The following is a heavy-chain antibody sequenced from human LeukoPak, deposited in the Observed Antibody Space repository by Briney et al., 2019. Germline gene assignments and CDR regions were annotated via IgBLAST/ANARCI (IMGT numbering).Heavy chain of an antibody. CDR2: ICYDGHNK. V-gene: IGHV3-33*01. CDR3: AINFRNYYGSGSCYSDLDH. CDR1: VFTFRNYR. J-gene: IGHJ4*02. D-gene: IGHD3-10*01. Sequence: GGALILSCVASVFTFRNYRMHWVRQAPGKVLERKPAICYDGHNKGYTDYVRGRFTISRDNSKDTLYLQMKSLSAEDTAVYYCAINFRNYYGSGSCYSDLDHWGQGTLVTVSS.